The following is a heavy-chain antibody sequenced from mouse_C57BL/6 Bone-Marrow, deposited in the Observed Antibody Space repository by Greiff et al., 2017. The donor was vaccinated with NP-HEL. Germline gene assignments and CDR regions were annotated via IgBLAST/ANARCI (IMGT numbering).Heavy chain of an antibody. CDR3: ARHYYSNYFDY. Sequence: EVHLVESGGDLVKPGGSLKLSCAASGFTFSSYGMSWVRQTPDKRLEWVATISSGGSYTYYPDSVKGRFTISRDNAKNTLYLLMSSLKSEDTAMYYCARHYYSNYFDYWGQGTTLTVSS. CDR1: GFTFSSYG. V-gene: IGHV5-6*01. D-gene: IGHD2-5*01. CDR2: ISSGGSYT. J-gene: IGHJ2*01.